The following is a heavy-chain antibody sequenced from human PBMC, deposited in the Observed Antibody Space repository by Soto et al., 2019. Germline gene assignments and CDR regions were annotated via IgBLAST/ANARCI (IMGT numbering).Heavy chain of an antibody. Sequence: SGPTLVNPTQTLTLTCTFSGFSLSTSGVGVGWIRQPPGKALEWLALIYWNDDKRYSPSLKSRLTITKDTSKNQVVLTMTNMDPVDTATYYCAHSPKYDFWSCYLGYYYYGMDVWGQGTTVTVSS. J-gene: IGHJ6*02. D-gene: IGHD3-3*01. V-gene: IGHV2-5*01. CDR3: AHSPKYDFWSCYLGYYYYGMDV. CDR1: GFSLSTSGVG. CDR2: IYWNDDK.